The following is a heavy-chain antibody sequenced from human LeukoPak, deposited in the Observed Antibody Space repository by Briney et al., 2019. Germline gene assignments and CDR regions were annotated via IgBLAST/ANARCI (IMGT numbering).Heavy chain of an antibody. V-gene: IGHV3-21*01. J-gene: IGHJ4*02. CDR1: GFTFRSYS. CDR3: ARAIDYDILTGYYWPIDY. CDR2: ISSSSSYI. D-gene: IGHD3-9*01. Sequence: GGSLRLSCAASGFTFRSYSMNWVRQAPGKGLEWVSSISSSSSYIYYADSVKGRFTISRDNAKNSLYLQMNSLRAEDTAVYYCARAIDYDILTGYYWPIDYWGQGTLVTVSS.